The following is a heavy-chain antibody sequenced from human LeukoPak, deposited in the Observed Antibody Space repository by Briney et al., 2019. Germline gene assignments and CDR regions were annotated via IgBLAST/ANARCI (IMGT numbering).Heavy chain of an antibody. Sequence: SETLPLTCTVSGGSISSYYWSWIRQPPGKGLEWIGYIYYSGSTNYNPSLKSRVTISVDTSKNQFSLKLSSVTAADTAVYYCASSYDSSGYYYLHYWGQGTLVTVSS. CDR1: GGSISSYY. J-gene: IGHJ4*02. V-gene: IGHV4-59*08. CDR2: IYYSGST. CDR3: ASSYDSSGYYYLHY. D-gene: IGHD3-22*01.